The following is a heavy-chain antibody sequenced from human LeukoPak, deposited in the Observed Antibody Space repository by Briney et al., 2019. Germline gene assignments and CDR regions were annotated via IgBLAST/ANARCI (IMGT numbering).Heavy chain of an antibody. CDR3: AGHGGDPYYYGMDV. CDR2: IYYSGST. CDR1: GGSISSGGYY. D-gene: IGHD3-10*01. Sequence: SETLSLTCTVSGGSISSGGYYWSWIRQRPGKGLEWIGYIYYSGSTYYNPSLKSRVTISVDTSKNQFSLKLSSVTAADTAVYYCAGHGGDPYYYGMDVWGQGTTVTVSS. J-gene: IGHJ6*02. V-gene: IGHV4-31*03.